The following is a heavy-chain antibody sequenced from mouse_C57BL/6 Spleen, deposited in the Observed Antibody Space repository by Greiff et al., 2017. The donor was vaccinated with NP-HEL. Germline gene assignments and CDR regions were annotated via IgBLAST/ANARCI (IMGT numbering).Heavy chain of an antibody. J-gene: IGHJ2*01. CDR2: IDPSDSYT. V-gene: IGHV1-50*01. CDR3: ARSGRDYDGGGGDY. D-gene: IGHD2-4*01. CDR1: GYTFTSYW. Sequence: VQLQQSGAELVKPGASVKLSCKASGYTFTSYWMQWVKQRPGQGLEWIGEIDPSDSYTNYNQKFKGKATLTVDTSSSTAYMQLSSLTSEDSAVYYCARSGRDYDGGGGDYWGQGTTLTVSS.